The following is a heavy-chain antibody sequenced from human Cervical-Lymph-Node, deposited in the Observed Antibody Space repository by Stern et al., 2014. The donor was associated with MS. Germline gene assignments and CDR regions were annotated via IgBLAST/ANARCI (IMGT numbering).Heavy chain of an antibody. V-gene: IGHV5-51*01. CDR2: IYPGDSDT. D-gene: IGHD1/OR15-1a*01. CDR1: GYSFTSYW. J-gene: IGHJ4*02. CDR3: VRQAPEQTLDY. Sequence: VQLVESGAEVKKPGDSLKISCKASGYSFTSYWIGWVRQMPGKGLEWLGIIYPGDSDTRYSPSFQGQVTISADRSISTAYLQWSSLKASDTAMYYCVRQAPEQTLDYWGQGTLVTVPS.